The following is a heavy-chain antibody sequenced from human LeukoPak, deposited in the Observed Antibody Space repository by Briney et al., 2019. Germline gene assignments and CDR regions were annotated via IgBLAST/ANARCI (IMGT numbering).Heavy chain of an antibody. J-gene: IGHJ4*02. CDR3: AKGLGYDSSGYFPFDY. Sequence: GSLRLSCAASGFTFSSYAMSWVRQAPGKGLEWVSTIRGSGGRTYFADSVKGRFNISRDNSKNTLYLQMNSLRADDTAVYYCAKGLGYDSSGYFPFDYWGQGTLVTVSS. V-gene: IGHV3-23*01. CDR2: IRGSGGRT. CDR1: GFTFSSYA. D-gene: IGHD3-22*01.